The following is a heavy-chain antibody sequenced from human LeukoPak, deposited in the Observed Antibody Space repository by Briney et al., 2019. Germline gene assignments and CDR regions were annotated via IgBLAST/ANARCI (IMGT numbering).Heavy chain of an antibody. D-gene: IGHD3-10*01. J-gene: IGHJ4*02. Sequence: SSETLSLTCGVYGGSFSGYYWSWIRQPPGKGLEWIGEINHSVSTNYNPSLKSRVTISVDTSKNQFSLKLSSVTAADTAVYYCTRAKRIIMVRGVITRYFDYWGQGTLVTVSS. V-gene: IGHV4-34*01. CDR2: INHSVST. CDR3: TRAKRIIMVRGVITRYFDY. CDR1: GGSFSGYY.